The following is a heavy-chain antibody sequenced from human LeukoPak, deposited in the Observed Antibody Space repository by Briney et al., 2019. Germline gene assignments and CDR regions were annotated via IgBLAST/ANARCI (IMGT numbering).Heavy chain of an antibody. CDR3: LTVVETTIAAFDI. Sequence: GGSLRLSCAASGFTFSNYWLHWVRQAPGKGLVWVSRIDANAKTASYADSVKGRFTISTDNAKKTLYLQMNSLRVEDTAVYYCLTVVETTIAAFDIWGQGTMVTVSS. CDR2: IDANAKTA. J-gene: IGHJ3*02. D-gene: IGHD1-26*01. V-gene: IGHV3-74*01. CDR1: GFTFSNYW.